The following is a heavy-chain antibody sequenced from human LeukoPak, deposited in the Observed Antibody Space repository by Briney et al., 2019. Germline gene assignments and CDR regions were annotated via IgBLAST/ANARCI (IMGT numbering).Heavy chain of an antibody. J-gene: IGHJ6*02. CDR1: GYSFTSYW. V-gene: IGHV5-51*01. CDR3: ASPTAMASSGMDV. CDR2: IYPGDSDT. Sequence: GESLKISCKGSGYSFTSYWIGWVRQMPGKGLEWMGIIYPGDSDTRYSPSFQGQVTISADKPISTAYLQWSSLKASDTAMYYCASPTAMASSGMDVWGQGTTVTVSS. D-gene: IGHD5-18*01.